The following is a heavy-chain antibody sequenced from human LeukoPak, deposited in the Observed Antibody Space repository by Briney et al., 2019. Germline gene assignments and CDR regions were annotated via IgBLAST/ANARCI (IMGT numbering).Heavy chain of an antibody. D-gene: IGHD3-22*01. CDR3: KTLGYHLDS. CDR1: GFDFYAYE. V-gene: IGHV3-48*03. CDR2: FAGSDTTT. Sequence: GSLRLSCAASGFDFYAYEMNWVRQAPGKGLEWVAYFAGSDTTTYYADSVKGRFTISRDNAKNSLYLQMNSLRAEDTALYYCKTLGYHLDSWGQGTLVTVSS. J-gene: IGHJ4*02.